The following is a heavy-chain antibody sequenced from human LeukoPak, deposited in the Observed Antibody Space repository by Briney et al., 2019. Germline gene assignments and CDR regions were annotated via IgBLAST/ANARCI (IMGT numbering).Heavy chain of an antibody. J-gene: IGHJ3*02. Sequence: NPSETLSLTCTVSGGSISSSSYYWGWIRQPPGKGLEWIGSIYYSGSTYYNSSLKSRVTISVDTSKNQFSLKLSSVTAADTAVYYCARGVAASADAFDIWGQGTMVTASS. CDR3: ARGVAASADAFDI. CDR1: GGSISSSSYY. CDR2: IYYSGST. V-gene: IGHV4-39*07. D-gene: IGHD6-13*01.